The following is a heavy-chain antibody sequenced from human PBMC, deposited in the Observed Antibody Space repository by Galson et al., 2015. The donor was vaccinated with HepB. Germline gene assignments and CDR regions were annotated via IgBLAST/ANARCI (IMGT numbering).Heavy chain of an antibody. V-gene: IGHV3-11*01. CDR1: GFTFGDYY. CDR3: AREYYGSGSYARFDP. CDR2: ISGGGDTV. D-gene: IGHD3-10*01. Sequence: SLRLSCAASGFTFGDYYMSWIRQAPGKGLEWISYISGGGDTVHYADSVKGRFTISRDNAKNSMSLQMSSLTAEDTAVYYCAREYYGSGSYARFDPWGQGTLVAVSS. J-gene: IGHJ5*02.